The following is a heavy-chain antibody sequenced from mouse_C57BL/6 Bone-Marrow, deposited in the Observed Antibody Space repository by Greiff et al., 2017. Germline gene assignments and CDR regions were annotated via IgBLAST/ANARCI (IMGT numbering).Heavy chain of an antibody. CDR2: ISDGGSYT. D-gene: IGHD3-1*01. CDR1: GFTFSSYA. J-gene: IGHJ3*01. V-gene: IGHV5-4*01. Sequence: EVKLMESGGGLVKPGGSLKLSCAASGFTFSSYAMSWVRQTPEKRLEWVATISDGGSYTYYPDNVKGRFTSSRDNAKNNLYLQMSHLKSEDTAMDYCARDRGYRFAYWGQGTLVTVSA. CDR3: ARDRGYRFAY.